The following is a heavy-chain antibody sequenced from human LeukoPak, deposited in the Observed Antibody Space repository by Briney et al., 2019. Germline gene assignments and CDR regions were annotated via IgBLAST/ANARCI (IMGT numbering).Heavy chain of an antibody. CDR1: GFTFSSSA. J-gene: IGHJ5*02. D-gene: IGHD6-19*01. Sequence: PGGSLRLSCAASGFTFSSSAMSWVRQAPGKGLEWVSGISGSGGTTHYADSVKGRFTVSRDNSKNTLYLQMNSLRAEDTAVYYCAKQAAGSWFDPWGQGTLVTVSS. V-gene: IGHV3-23*01. CDR2: ISGSGGTT. CDR3: AKQAAGSWFDP.